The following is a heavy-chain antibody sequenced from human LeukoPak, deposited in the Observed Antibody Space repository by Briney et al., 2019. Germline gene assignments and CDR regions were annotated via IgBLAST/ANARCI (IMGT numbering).Heavy chain of an antibody. Sequence: GASVKVSCKASGYTFTSYAMNWVRQAPGQGLEWMGWINTNTGNPTYAQGFTGRFVFSLDTSVSTAYLQISSLKAEDTAVYYCAREAERFGELFRAWFDYWGQGTLVTVSS. D-gene: IGHD3-10*01. CDR1: GYTFTSYA. CDR3: AREAERFGELFRAWFDY. CDR2: INTNTGNP. V-gene: IGHV7-4-1*02. J-gene: IGHJ4*02.